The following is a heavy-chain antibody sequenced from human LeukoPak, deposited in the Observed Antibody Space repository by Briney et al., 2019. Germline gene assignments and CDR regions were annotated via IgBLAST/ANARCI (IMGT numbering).Heavy chain of an antibody. J-gene: IGHJ4*02. D-gene: IGHD5-12*01. V-gene: IGHV3-21*01. CDR3: ARDPTRGDLSVY. CDR2: ISSSSSYL. CDR1: GFTFSNAW. Sequence: GGSLRLSCAASGFTFSNAWMSWVRQAPGKGLEWVSSISSSSSYLYYADSVKGRFTISRDNAKNSLYLQMNSLRAEDTAVYYCARDPTRGDLSVYWGQESLVTVSS.